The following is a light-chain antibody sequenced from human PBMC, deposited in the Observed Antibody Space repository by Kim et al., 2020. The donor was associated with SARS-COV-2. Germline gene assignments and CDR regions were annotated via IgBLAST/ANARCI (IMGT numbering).Light chain of an antibody. CDR1: QGISSY. V-gene: IGKV1-9*01. J-gene: IGKJ1*01. CDR2: AAS. Sequence: AVGDRVTITCRASQGISSYLDWYQQKPGKAPKLLIYAASTLQSGVPSRFSGSGSGTDFTLTISSLQPEDFATYYCQQLNSYPRGTFGQGTKVDIK. CDR3: QQLNSYPRGT.